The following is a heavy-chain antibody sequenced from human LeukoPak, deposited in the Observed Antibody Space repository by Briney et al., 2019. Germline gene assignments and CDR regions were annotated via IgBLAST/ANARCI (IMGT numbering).Heavy chain of an antibody. CDR1: GGSISSGDYY. V-gene: IGHV4-30-4*08. D-gene: IGHD2-2*01. CDR2: IYYSGST. CDR3: ASSPHRVVPAAAGD. J-gene: IGHJ4*02. Sequence: SETLSPTCTVSGGSISSGDYYWSWIRQPPGKGLEWIGYIYYSGSTYYNPSLKSRVTISVDTSKNQFSLKLSSVTAADTAVYYCASSPHRVVPAAAGDWGQGTLVTVSS.